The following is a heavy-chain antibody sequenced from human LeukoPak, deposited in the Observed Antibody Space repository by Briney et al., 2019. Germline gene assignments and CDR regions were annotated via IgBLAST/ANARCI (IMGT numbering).Heavy chain of an antibody. V-gene: IGHV3-23*01. CDR3: AKWGDYEIVTGYYDSDY. CDR1: VFTFSNYA. J-gene: IGHJ4*02. D-gene: IGHD3-9*01. Sequence: GGSLRLSCAASVFTFSNYAMSWVRQAPGKGLEWVSPIVGSGGSTYYADSVKGRFTISRDNPKNTLYLQMNSLRAEDTAVYYCAKWGDYEIVTGYYDSDYWGQGTLVTVSS. CDR2: IVGSGGST.